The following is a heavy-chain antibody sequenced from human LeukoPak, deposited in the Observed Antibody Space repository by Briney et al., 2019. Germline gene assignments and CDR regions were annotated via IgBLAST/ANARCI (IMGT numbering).Heavy chain of an antibody. CDR3: ARVRARAGPVDY. V-gene: IGHV4-30-2*01. J-gene: IGHJ4*02. Sequence: SETLSLTCAVSGGSISSGGYSWSWIRQPPGKGLEWIGYIYHSGSTYYNPSLKSRVTISVDRSKNQFSLKLSSVTAADTAVYYCARVRARAGPVDYWGQGTLVTVSS. D-gene: IGHD5-12*01. CDR2: IYHSGST. CDR1: GGSISSGGYS.